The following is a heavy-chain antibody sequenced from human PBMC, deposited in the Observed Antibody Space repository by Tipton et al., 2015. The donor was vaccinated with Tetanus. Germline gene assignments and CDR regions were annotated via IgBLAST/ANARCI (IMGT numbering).Heavy chain of an antibody. J-gene: IGHJ4*02. CDR1: GGSFSGYY. CDR2: INHSGST. Sequence: TLSLTCAVYGGSFSGYYWSWIRQPPGKGLEWIGEINHSGSTNYNPSLKSRVTISVDTSKNQFSLKLSSVTAADTAVYYCARGREWLRYMDWGQGTLVTVSS. V-gene: IGHV4-34*01. CDR3: ARGREWLRYMD. D-gene: IGHD6-19*01.